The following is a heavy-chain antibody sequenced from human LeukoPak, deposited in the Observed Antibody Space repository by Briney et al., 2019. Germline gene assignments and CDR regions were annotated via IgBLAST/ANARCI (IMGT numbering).Heavy chain of an antibody. CDR1: EFTFSSYA. D-gene: IGHD3-10*01. J-gene: IGHJ4*02. CDR2: ISSNGGST. V-gene: IGHV3-64D*09. CDR3: VKGRITMVRGVFDY. Sequence: PGGSLRLSCSASEFTFSSYAMHWVRQAPGKGLEYVSAISSNGGSTYYADSVKGRFTISRDNSKNTLYLQMSSLRAEDTAVYYCVKGRITMVRGVFDYWGQGTLVTVSS.